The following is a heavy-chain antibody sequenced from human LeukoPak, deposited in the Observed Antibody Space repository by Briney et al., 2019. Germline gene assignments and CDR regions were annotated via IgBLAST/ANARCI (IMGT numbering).Heavy chain of an antibody. Sequence: ASVNVSCKASGYTFTSYGISWVRQAPGQRLEWMGWISAYNGNTNYAQKLQGRVTMTTDTSTSTAYMELRSLRSDDTAVYYCARDGPFIAVAGTDYWGQGTLVTVSS. CDR3: ARDGPFIAVAGTDY. CDR1: GYTFTSYG. J-gene: IGHJ4*02. V-gene: IGHV1-18*01. D-gene: IGHD6-19*01. CDR2: ISAYNGNT.